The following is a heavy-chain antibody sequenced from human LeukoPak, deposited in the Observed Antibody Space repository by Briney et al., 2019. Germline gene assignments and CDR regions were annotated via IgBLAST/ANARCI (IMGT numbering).Heavy chain of an antibody. CDR2: IYHSGST. Sequence: SETLSLTCTVSGYSISSGYYWGWIRQPPGKGLEWIGSIYHSGSTYYNPSLKSRVTISVDTSKNQFSLKLSSVTAADTAMYYCARVSSITVGAFDIWGQGTMVTVSS. CDR3: ARVSSITVGAFDI. V-gene: IGHV4-38-2*02. D-gene: IGHD5-24*01. CDR1: GYSISSGYY. J-gene: IGHJ3*02.